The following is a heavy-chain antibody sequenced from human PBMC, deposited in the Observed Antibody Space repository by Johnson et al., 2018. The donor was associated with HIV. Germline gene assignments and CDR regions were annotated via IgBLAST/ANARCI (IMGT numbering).Heavy chain of an antibody. CDR2: ISYDGSNK. CDR1: GFTFSSYG. V-gene: IGHV3-30*18. D-gene: IGHD3-22*01. J-gene: IGHJ3*02. Sequence: QVQLVESGGGVVQPGRSLRLSCAASGFTFSSYGMHWVRQAPGKGLEWVAIISYDGSNKYYADSVKDRFTISRDNSKNTLYVEMNSLRVEDTALYYCAKDQGITMIVVVAGAFDIWGQGTMVTVSS. CDR3: AKDQGITMIVVVAGAFDI.